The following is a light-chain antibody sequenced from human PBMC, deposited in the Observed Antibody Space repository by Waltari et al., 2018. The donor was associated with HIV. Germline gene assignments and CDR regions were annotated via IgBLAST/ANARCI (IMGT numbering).Light chain of an antibody. Sequence: DILLTQSPPFLSASVRDRVTISCRARQGIRNYLAWFQQKPGRAPTRLIFGAATLQSGVPSRFSGGGSGTQFTLTINNLQPEDFATYYCQQHNTYPLTFGPGT. CDR2: GAA. J-gene: IGKJ3*01. CDR1: QGIRNY. V-gene: IGKV1-9*01. CDR3: QQHNTYPLT.